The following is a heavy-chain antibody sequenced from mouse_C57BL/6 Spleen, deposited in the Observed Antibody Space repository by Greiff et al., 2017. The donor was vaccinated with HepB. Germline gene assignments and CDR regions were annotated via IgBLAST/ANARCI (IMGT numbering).Heavy chain of an antibody. D-gene: IGHD4-1*01. V-gene: IGHV1-26*01. J-gene: IGHJ2*01. Sequence: VQLQQSGPELVKPGASVKISCKASGYTFTDYYMNWVKQSHGKSLEWIGDINPNNGGTSYNQKFKGKATLTVDKSSSTAYMELRSLTSEDSAVYYCARSWDGADYWGQGTTLTVSS. CDR1: GYTFTDYY. CDR2: INPNNGGT. CDR3: ARSWDGADY.